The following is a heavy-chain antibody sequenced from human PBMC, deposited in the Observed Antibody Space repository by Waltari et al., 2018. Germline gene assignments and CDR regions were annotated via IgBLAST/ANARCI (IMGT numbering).Heavy chain of an antibody. J-gene: IGHJ6*02. CDR1: GGSISSSSYY. CDR2: IYYSGST. V-gene: IGHV4-39*07. D-gene: IGHD3-10*01. Sequence: QLQLQESAPGLVKPSETLSLTCTVSGGSISSSSYYWGWIRQPPGKGLEWIGSIYYSGSTYYNPSLKSRVTISVDTSKNQFSLKLSSVTAADTAVYYCARDYGGSYYLAYYYGMDVWGHGTTVTVSS. CDR3: ARDYGGSYYLAYYYGMDV.